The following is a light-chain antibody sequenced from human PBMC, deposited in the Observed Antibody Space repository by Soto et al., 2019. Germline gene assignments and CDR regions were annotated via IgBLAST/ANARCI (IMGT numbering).Light chain of an antibody. V-gene: IGLV2-14*03. CDR2: DVS. Sequence: QSALTQPASVSGSPGQSITISCTGTSGDVGAYNHVSWYQHHPGKAPKLMIYDVSSRPSGVSNRFSGSKSGNTASLTISGLKAEDESDYYCCSYTTSTTYVFGPGTKLTVL. CDR1: SGDVGAYNH. CDR3: CSYTTSTTYV. J-gene: IGLJ1*01.